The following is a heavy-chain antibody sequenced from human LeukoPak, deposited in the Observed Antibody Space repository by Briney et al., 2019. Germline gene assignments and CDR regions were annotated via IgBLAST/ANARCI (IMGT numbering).Heavy chain of an antibody. V-gene: IGHV3-7*04. CDR3: ARATMGFDP. CDR2: IKHDGRET. J-gene: IGHJ5*02. D-gene: IGHD2-8*01. CDR1: GVTFSSYL. Sequence: GGSLRLSCTASGVTFSSYLMSWVRQAPGKGLEWVATIKHDGRETYYVDSVKGRFTISRDNAKISLFLQMNSLRAEDTAVYHCARATMGFDPWGQGTLVTVSS.